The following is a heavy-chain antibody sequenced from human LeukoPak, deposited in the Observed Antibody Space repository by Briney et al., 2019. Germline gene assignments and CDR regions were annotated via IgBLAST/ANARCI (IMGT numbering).Heavy chain of an antibody. J-gene: IGHJ4*02. Sequence: SDTLSLTCTVSGGSISSGSYYWSWIRQPAGKGLEWIGRVSTSGNTMYNPSLKSRVTISIDPSRDQFSLNLNSVTAADTAVYFSAKAIVVPYYFDSWGQGTLLTVSS. CDR1: GGSISSGSYY. CDR3: AKAIVVPYYFDS. V-gene: IGHV4-61*02. D-gene: IGHD2-15*01. CDR2: VSTSGNT.